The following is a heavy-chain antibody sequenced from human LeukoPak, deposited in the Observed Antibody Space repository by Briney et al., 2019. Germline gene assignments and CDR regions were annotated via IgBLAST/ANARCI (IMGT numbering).Heavy chain of an antibody. CDR1: GFTFSSYW. J-gene: IGHJ4*02. CDR2: IKQDGSEK. D-gene: IGHD6-13*01. CDR3: ARTYSSPYFDY. V-gene: IGHV3-7*01. Sequence: GGTLRLSCAASGFTFSSYWMSWVRQAPGKGLEWVANIKQDGSEKYYVDSVKGRFTISRDNAKNSLYLQMNSLRAEDTAAYYCARTYSSPYFDYWGQGTLVTVSS.